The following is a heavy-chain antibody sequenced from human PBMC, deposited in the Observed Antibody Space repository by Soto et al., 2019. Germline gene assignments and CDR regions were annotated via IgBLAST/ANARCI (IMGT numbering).Heavy chain of an antibody. CDR3: AKGRSVGATWDYFDY. Sequence: EVQLVESGGGLVQPGRSLRLSCAASGFTFDDYAMHWVRQAPGKGLEWVSGISWNSGSIGYADSVKGRFTISRDNAKNSLYLQMNSLRAEDKGLYYCAKGRSVGATWDYFDYWGQGTLVTVSS. CDR2: ISWNSGSI. CDR1: GFTFDDYA. J-gene: IGHJ4*02. D-gene: IGHD2-15*01. V-gene: IGHV3-9*01.